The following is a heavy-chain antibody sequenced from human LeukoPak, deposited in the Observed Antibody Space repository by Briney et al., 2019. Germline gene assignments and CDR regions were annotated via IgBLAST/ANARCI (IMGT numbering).Heavy chain of an antibody. J-gene: IGHJ4*02. Sequence: SGGSLTLPCAASGFPFSIYSMSWVRHAPGKGLEWVSGIVGTTGTTYYADSVQGRFTISRDNSKNTLYLEMNSLTAEDTDVYFCVKDLSSWLPGVFYYWGQGTLVTVSS. CDR2: IVGTTGTT. D-gene: IGHD6-13*01. CDR3: VKDLSSWLPGVFYY. V-gene: IGHV3-23*01. CDR1: GFPFSIYS.